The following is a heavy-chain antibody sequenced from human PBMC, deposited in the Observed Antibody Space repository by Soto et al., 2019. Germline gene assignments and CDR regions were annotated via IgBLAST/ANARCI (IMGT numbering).Heavy chain of an antibody. J-gene: IGHJ3*01. CDR1: GYSFTSYW. CDR3: ARNFFDSSGYYYDAFDF. CDR2: IDPSDSYT. V-gene: IGHV5-10-1*01. D-gene: IGHD3-22*01. Sequence: PGASLKISCKGSGYSFTSYWISWVRQMPGKGLEWMGRIDPSDSYTNYSPSFQGHVTISADKSISTAYLQWSSLKASDTAMYYCARNFFDSSGYYYDAFDFWGQGSMVTVSS.